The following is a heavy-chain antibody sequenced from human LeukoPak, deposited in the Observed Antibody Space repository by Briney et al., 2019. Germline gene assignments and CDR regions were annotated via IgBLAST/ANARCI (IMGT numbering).Heavy chain of an antibody. CDR3: ARLPHPYYSATSGYSHYYYMDV. CDR1: GASISSSDYY. CDR2: INYSGST. Sequence: SETLSLTCSVSGASISSSDYYWVWIRQPPGKGLDGIGRINYSGSTYYNPSRKIRVTIALYTSKNHFSLRFTSITAADTSLYYRARLPHPYYSATSGYSHYYYMDVSGKGTTVTVS. J-gene: IGHJ6*03. V-gene: IGHV4-39*02. D-gene: IGHD3-22*01.